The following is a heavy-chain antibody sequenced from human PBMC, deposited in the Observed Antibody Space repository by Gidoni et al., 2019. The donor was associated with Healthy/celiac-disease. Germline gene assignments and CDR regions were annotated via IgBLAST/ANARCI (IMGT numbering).Heavy chain of an antibody. CDR1: EFTFSSHG. V-gene: IGHV3-33*01. J-gene: IGHJ6*02. CDR2: VWYDGSNK. D-gene: IGHD5-12*01. CDR3: AREYIVARKVFPIFYGMDV. Sequence: QVQLVESGGGVVQPGRSLRLSCAASEFTFSSHGMHWVRQAPGKGLEWVAVVWYDGSNKYYADSVKGRFTISRDNSKNTLYLQMNSLRAEDTAVYYCAREYIVARKVFPIFYGMDVWGQGTTVTVSS.